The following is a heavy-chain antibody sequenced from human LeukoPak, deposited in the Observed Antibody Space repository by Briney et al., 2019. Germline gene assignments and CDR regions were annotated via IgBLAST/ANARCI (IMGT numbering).Heavy chain of an antibody. CDR2: ISAYNGNT. D-gene: IGHD6-19*01. V-gene: IGHV1-18*04. CDR3: ARAAGIAVAGPNNWFDP. Sequence: ASVKVSCKASGYTFTGYYMHWVRQAPGQGLEWMGWISAYNGNTNYAQKLQGRVTMTTDTSTSTAYMELRSLRSDDTAVYYCARAAGIAVAGPNNWFDPWGQGTLVTVSS. CDR1: GYTFTGYY. J-gene: IGHJ5*02.